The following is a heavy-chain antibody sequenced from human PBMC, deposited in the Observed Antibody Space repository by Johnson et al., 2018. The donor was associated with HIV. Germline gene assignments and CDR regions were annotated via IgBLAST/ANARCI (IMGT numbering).Heavy chain of an antibody. Sequence: QVQLVESGGGLVKPGGSLRLSCAASGFSFSDYFVSWIRQAPGKGLEWVSYISRGGSSASVRYYADSVQGRLTISRENAKNSVYRQMNSLRRDDPAVYDCESDYGDYDHAFDIWGQGTMVTVSS. V-gene: IGHV3-11*04. CDR1: GFSFSDYF. CDR2: ISRGGSSASVR. J-gene: IGHJ3*02. CDR3: ESDYGDYDHAFDI. D-gene: IGHD4-17*01.